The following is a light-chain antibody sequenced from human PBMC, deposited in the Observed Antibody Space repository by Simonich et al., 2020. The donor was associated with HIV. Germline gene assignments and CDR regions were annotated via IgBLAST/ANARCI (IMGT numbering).Light chain of an antibody. CDR1: QSLSSW. CDR3: QQYYSYPWT. CDR2: AAS. Sequence: DIQMTQSPSTLSASVGDRVTITCRASQSLSSWLAWYQQKPGKAPKLLIYAASTLQSGVPSRFSGSGSGTDFTLTISCLQSEDFATYYCQQYYSYPWTFGQGTKVEIK. V-gene: IGKV1-5*01. J-gene: IGKJ1*01.